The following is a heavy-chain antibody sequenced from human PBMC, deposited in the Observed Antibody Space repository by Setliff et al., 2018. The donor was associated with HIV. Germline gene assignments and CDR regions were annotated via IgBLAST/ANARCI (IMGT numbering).Heavy chain of an antibody. V-gene: IGHV4-4*02. CDR3: ARLDWFSKNFDF. CDR2: AYHRGNT. J-gene: IGHJ4*02. D-gene: IGHD3-3*01. CDR1: GVSTSNNNYW. Sequence: SETLSLTCAVSGVSTSNNNYWWSWVRQPPGKGLEWIGEAYHRGNTNYNPSLKSRVTMSVDKSLNQVSLKLSSVTAADTAVYFCARLDWFSKNFDFWGQGILVTVSS.